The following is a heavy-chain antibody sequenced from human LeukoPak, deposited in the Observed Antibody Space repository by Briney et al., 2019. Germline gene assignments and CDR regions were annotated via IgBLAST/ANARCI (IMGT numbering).Heavy chain of an antibody. V-gene: IGHV3-7*03. D-gene: IGHD4/OR15-4a*01. Sequence: AGGSLRLSCTASGFTFSSYWMTWVRQAPGKGLEWVANIQKDGSEKYYVDSVRGRFTISRDSAENSLYLQMDSLRAEDTAVYFCARGWCSPHCYGMGDSGKGTTVTASP. CDR3: ARGWCSPHCYGMGD. CDR2: IQKDGSEK. J-gene: IGHJ6*04. CDR1: GFTFSSYW.